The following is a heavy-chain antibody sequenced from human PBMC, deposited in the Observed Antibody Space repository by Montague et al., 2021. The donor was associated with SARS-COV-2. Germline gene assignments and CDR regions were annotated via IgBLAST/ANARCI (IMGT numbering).Heavy chain of an antibody. Sequence: SETLSLTCPVPSPGTVSWNYCSDRKSTRLKSRHERIAYTVFCGRTLYNPSLKSRVTISVDTSKNQFSLKLSSVTAADTAVYYCARDGGTVITFLCVGYLRGGLNWFDPGGQGTLVTVSS. D-gene: IGHD3-16*01. J-gene: IGHJ5*02. CDR3: ARDGGTVITFLCVGYLRGGLNWFDP. CDR1: PGTVSWNY. V-gene: IGHV4-39*07. CDR2: TVFCGRT.